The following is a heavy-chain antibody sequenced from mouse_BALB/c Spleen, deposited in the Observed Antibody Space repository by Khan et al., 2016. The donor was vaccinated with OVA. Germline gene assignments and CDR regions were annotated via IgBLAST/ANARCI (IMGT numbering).Heavy chain of an antibody. CDR2: INTYTGEP. Sequence: QIQLVQSGPELKKPGETVKISCKASGYTLTNYGMNWVKQAPGKGLKWMGWINTYTGEPTYAEDFKGRIALSLEPSASTAYVQINNLKNEDTATYFCARASGNYGFAYWGQGTLVTVSA. V-gene: IGHV9-3-1*01. CDR1: GYTLTNYG. J-gene: IGHJ3*01. CDR3: ARASGNYGFAY. D-gene: IGHD2-1*01.